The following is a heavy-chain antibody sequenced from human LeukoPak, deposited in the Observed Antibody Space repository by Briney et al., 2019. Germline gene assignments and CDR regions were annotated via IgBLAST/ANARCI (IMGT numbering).Heavy chain of an antibody. CDR2: IYCKNGGT. J-gene: IGHJ6*03. CDR1: GYTFSAYY. CDR3: AKNADRGAYCRGGSCYPYYYYYMDV. Sequence: GASVKVSCKTFGYTFSAYYIHWVRQAPGQGLEWMGWIYCKNGGTKYAQKFLGRVTMTRDTSISTAYMELSSLRSEDTAVYYCAKNADRGAYCRGGSCYPYYYYYMDVWGTGTTVTISS. D-gene: IGHD2-15*01. V-gene: IGHV1-2*02.